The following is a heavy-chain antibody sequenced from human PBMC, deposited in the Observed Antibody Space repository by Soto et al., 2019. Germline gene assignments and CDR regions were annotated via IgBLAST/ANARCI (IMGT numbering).Heavy chain of an antibody. D-gene: IGHD6-13*01. J-gene: IGHJ4*02. CDR3: ASGASRWYPYFFDS. CDR2: IIPYYNTL. Sequence: QAQVVQSGAEVRKTGSSVKLSCKASEGTFNSYAIAWVRQAPGQGLEWMGGIIPYYNTLNYAQKFQDRGTITADDSTNTAYKELSSLRSDDTAVYFCASGASRWYPYFFDSWAQGTQVTVAS. V-gene: IGHV1-69*01. CDR1: EGTFNSYA.